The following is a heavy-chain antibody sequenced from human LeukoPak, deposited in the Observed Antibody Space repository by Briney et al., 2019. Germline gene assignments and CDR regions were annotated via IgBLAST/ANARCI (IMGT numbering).Heavy chain of an antibody. Sequence: PGGSLRLSCAASGFTFDDYAMHWVRQAPGKGLGWVSGISWNSGSIGYADSVKGRFTISRDNAKNSLYLQMNSLRAEDTALYYCAKDRVVVITTGAFDIWGQGTMVTVSS. V-gene: IGHV3-9*01. D-gene: IGHD3-22*01. CDR2: ISWNSGSI. CDR1: GFTFDDYA. J-gene: IGHJ3*02. CDR3: AKDRVVVITTGAFDI.